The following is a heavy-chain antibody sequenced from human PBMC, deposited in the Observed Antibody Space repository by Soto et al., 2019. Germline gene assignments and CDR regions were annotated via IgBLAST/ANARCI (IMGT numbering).Heavy chain of an antibody. V-gene: IGHV3-30-3*01. CDR1: GFTFSSYA. Sequence: QVQLVESGGGVVQPGRSLRLSCAASGFTFSSYAMHWVRQAPGKGLEWVAVISYDGSNKYYADSVKGRFTISRDNSKNTLYLQMNSLRAEDTAVYYCARDRRPDFRDAFDIWGQGTMVTVSS. D-gene: IGHD3-3*01. CDR3: ARDRRPDFRDAFDI. J-gene: IGHJ3*02. CDR2: ISYDGSNK.